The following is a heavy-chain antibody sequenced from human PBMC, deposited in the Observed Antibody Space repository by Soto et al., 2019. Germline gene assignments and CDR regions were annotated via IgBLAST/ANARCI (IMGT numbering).Heavy chain of an antibody. V-gene: IGHV3-23*01. CDR2: ISGSGGST. D-gene: IGHD2-21*02. J-gene: IGHJ4*02. Sequence: AISGSGGSTYYADSVKGRFTISRDNYKNTLYLKMNSLRAEDTAVYYCAKEVVTAILIFDYWGQGTLVTVSS. CDR3: AKEVVTAILIFDY.